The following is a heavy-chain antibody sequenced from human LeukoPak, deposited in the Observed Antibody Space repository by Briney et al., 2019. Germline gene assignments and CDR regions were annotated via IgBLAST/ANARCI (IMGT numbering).Heavy chain of an antibody. J-gene: IGHJ4*02. D-gene: IGHD3-10*01. CDR1: GFTFSSNS. CDR3: TKWSGFGDD. CDR2: ISGSGDST. V-gene: IGHV3-23*01. Sequence: GGSLRLFCAASGFTFSSNSMTWVRQTPGKGLEWVSGISGSGDSTFYADSVKGRFTISRDNSRNTLYLQMSSLRPEDTAVYYCTKWSGFGDDWGQGTLVTVSS.